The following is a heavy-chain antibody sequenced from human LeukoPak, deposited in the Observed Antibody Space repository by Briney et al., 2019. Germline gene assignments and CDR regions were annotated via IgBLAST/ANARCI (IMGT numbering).Heavy chain of an antibody. CDR2: INHSGDT. D-gene: IGHD3-16*01. V-gene: IGHV4-34*01. CDR1: GGSFSGYY. J-gene: IGHJ4*01. CDR3: ARRLGGYTSFDY. Sequence: SETLSLTCAVYGGSFSGYYWSWIRQPPGKGREGMGEINHSGDTNYNPSLKSRFTTSVDTSKNQFSLKLPSVTAADTAVYYCARRLGGYTSFDYWGHGTLVTVSS.